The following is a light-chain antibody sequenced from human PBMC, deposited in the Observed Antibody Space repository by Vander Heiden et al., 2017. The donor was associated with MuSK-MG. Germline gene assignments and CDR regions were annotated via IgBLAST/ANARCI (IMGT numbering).Light chain of an antibody. V-gene: IGKV1-33*01. CDR1: QDISDS. J-gene: IGKJ2*01. CDR3: QHYYNLPRT. Sequence: QMTQSPSSLSASVGDRVTITCQASQDISDSLNWYQQKPGRAPELLIHGTSNLKTGVPSRFSGSRSGAHFVFTITSLQPDDVATYYCQHYYNLPRTFGRGTKVEIK. CDR2: GTS.